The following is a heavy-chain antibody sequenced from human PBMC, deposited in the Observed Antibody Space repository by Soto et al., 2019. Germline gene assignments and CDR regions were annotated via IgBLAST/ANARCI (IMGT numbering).Heavy chain of an antibody. Sequence: GGSLRLSCTASGFTFGDYAMSWFRQAPGKGLEWVGFIRSKANGGTTDYAASVKGRFTISRAESKCIAYLQMNSLKTEDTAVYYCTRPAMYYYGSGNWFDPWGQGTLVTVSS. CDR1: GFTFGDYA. V-gene: IGHV3-49*03. CDR3: TRPAMYYYGSGNWFDP. CDR2: IRSKANGGTT. D-gene: IGHD3-10*01. J-gene: IGHJ5*02.